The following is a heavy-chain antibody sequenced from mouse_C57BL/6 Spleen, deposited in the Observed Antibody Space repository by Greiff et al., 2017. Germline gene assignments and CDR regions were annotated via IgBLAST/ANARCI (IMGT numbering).Heavy chain of an antibody. CDR2: ILPGSGST. V-gene: IGHV1-9*01. J-gene: IGHJ4*01. Sequence: QVQLQQSGAELMKPGASVKLSCKATGYTFTGYWIEWVKQRPGHGLEWIGEILPGSGSTNYNEKFKGKATFTADTSSNTAYMQLSSLTTEDSAIYECARGEAYYYGSSLHYYAMDYWGQGTSVTVSS. CDR1: GYTFTGYW. CDR3: ARGEAYYYGSSLHYYAMDY. D-gene: IGHD1-1*01.